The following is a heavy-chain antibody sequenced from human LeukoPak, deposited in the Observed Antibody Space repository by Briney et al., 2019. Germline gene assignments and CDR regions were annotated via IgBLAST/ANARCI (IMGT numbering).Heavy chain of an antibody. Sequence: GRSLRLSCAASGFTFDDYGMSWVRQAPGKGLEWVSGINWNGGSTGYADSVKGRFTISRDNAKNSLYLQMNSLRAEDTALYYCARAVTAGNWFDPWGQGTLVTVSS. D-gene: IGHD4-11*01. CDR2: INWNGGST. CDR1: GFTFDDYG. V-gene: IGHV3-20*04. J-gene: IGHJ5*02. CDR3: ARAVTAGNWFDP.